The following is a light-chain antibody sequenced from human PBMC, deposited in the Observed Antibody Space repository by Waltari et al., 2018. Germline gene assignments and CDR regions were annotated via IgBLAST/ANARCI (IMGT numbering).Light chain of an antibody. CDR3: SSHSRTITLI. J-gene: IGLJ2*01. V-gene: IGLV2-14*03. Sequence: QSALTQPASVSGSLGPSLTISCSGPSRDIGGCVYVSWYRQSPGKVPTLIIYDINKRPSEVSDRFSGSRSGNTATLTISGLQAEDEAHYFCSSHSRTITLIFGGGTKLTVL. CDR2: DIN. CDR1: SRDIGGCVY.